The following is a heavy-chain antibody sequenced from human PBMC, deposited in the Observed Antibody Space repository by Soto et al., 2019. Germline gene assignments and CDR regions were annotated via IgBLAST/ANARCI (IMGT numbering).Heavy chain of an antibody. CDR1: GFSLTSRPVG. J-gene: IGHJ4*02. Sequence: QITLKESGPTLVKPTQTLTMTCTLSGFSLTSRPVGVGWVRQPPGKALEWLAFIYWDDDQRYSPSLRSTLTVMKDACKSQVVVSLTNTDSMDTTTAYWAHSRNYAGAWAEGFFDSWAKGSLGTVSS. V-gene: IGHV2-5*02. D-gene: IGHD3-16*01. CDR2: IYWDDDQ. CDR3: AHSRNYAGAWAEGFFDS.